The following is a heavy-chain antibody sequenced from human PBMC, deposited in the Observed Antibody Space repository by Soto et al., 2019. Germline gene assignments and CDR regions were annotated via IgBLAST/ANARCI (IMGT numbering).Heavy chain of an antibody. Sequence: GGSLRLSCAASGFTFSDYYMSWIRQAPGKGLEWVSYINSSGSTIYYADSVKGRFTISRDNAKNSLYLQMNSLRAEDTAVYYCARKGITIFGVVSFDPWGQGTLVTVSS. V-gene: IGHV3-11*01. CDR1: GFTFSDYY. CDR2: INSSGSTI. CDR3: ARKGITIFGVVSFDP. D-gene: IGHD3-3*01. J-gene: IGHJ5*02.